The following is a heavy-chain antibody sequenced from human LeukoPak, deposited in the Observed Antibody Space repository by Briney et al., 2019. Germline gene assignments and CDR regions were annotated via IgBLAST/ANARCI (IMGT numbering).Heavy chain of an antibody. J-gene: IGHJ4*02. CDR1: GFTFSNYL. CDR2: ISTDGSFT. Sequence: PGGSLRLSCAASGFTFSNYLMHWVRQTPGKGLVWISRISTDGSFTNYADSVKGRFTISRDNAKNLLYLQMNSLRAEDTAVYYCARDGWFGELDKDHFDYWGQGTLVTVSS. CDR3: ARDGWFGELDKDHFDY. V-gene: IGHV3-74*01. D-gene: IGHD3-10*01.